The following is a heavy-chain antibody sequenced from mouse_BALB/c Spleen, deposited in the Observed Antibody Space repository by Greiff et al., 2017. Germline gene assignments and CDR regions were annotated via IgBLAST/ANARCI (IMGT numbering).Heavy chain of an antibody. Sequence: EVKLQQSGPGLVKPSQSLSLTCTVTGYSITSDYAWNWIRQFPGNKLEWMGYISYSGSTSYNPSLKSRISITRDTSKNQFFLQLNSVTTEDTATYYCASYRYDFDYWGQGTTLTVSP. CDR1: GYSITSDYA. CDR2: ISYSGST. CDR3: ASYRYDFDY. J-gene: IGHJ2*01. V-gene: IGHV3-2*02. D-gene: IGHD2-14*01.